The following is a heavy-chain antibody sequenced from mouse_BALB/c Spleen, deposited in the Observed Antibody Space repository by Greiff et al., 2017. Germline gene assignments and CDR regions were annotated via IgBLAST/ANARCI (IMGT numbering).Heavy chain of an antibody. CDR3: ARPLTTVVAPYAMDY. Sequence: DVKLVESGPGLVKPSQSLSLTCTVTGYSITSDYAWNWIRQFPGNKLEWMGYISYSGSTSYNPSLKSRISITRDTSKNQFFLQLNSVTTEDTATYYCARPLTTVVAPYAMDYWGQGTSVTVSS. D-gene: IGHD1-1*01. V-gene: IGHV3-2*02. CDR2: ISYSGST. J-gene: IGHJ4*01. CDR1: GYSITSDYA.